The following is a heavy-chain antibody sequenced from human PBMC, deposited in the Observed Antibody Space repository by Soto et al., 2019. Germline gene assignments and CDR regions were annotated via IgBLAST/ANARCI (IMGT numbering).Heavy chain of an antibody. CDR2: IYCTGNN. Sequence: PSETLSLTCTVSGDSISSPHYYWTWIRQPPGKGLEWVGYIYCTGNNFYNPALKSRVAMSVDPSTNQFSLKLASVTDADTAVYFCAREPKQNYDSSPWNGGFDSWGPGTLVTVSS. D-gene: IGHD3-22*01. J-gene: IGHJ4*02. CDR1: GDSISSPHYY. CDR3: AREPKQNYDSSPWNGGFDS. V-gene: IGHV4-30-4*01.